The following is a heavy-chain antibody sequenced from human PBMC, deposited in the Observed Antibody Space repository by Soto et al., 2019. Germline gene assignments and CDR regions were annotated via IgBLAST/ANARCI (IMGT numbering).Heavy chain of an antibody. CDR3: AKDTYSSSWYPNYFDP. CDR2: IGGSGFST. D-gene: IGHD6-13*01. V-gene: IGHV3-23*04. CDR1: GFTFSSYA. J-gene: IGHJ5*02. Sequence: VQLVESGGGVVQPGRSLRLSCAASGFTFSSYAMGWVRQAPGKGLEWVSTIGGSGFSTYYADSVKGRFTISRDNSKNTLYLQMNSLRADDTAVYYCAKDTYSSSWYPNYFDPWGQGTLVTVSS.